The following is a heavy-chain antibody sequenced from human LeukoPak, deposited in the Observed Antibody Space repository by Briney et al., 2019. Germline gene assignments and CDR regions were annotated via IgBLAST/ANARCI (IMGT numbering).Heavy chain of an antibody. D-gene: IGHD4-23*01. CDR3: AREGAYGGVFDY. V-gene: IGHV3-48*03. Sequence: GGSLRLSCAASGFTFSSYEMNWVRQAPGKGLERLSYISSSGSTIYYADSVKGRFPISRDNAKNSLYLQMNSLRAEDTAVYYCAREGAYGGVFDYWGQGSLVTVSS. CDR1: GFTFSSYE. J-gene: IGHJ4*02. CDR2: ISSSGSTI.